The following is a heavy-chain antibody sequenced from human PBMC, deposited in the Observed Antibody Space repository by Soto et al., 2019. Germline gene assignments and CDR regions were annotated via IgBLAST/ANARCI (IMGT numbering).Heavy chain of an antibody. CDR1: GFTFSSYA. CDR3: AKCSGGSCYSFLDY. J-gene: IGHJ4*02. Sequence: LRLSCAASGFTFSSYAMTWVRQAPGKGPQWLSAISGSGNTTYYADSVKGRFTISRDNSKNTLYLQMNSLRAEDTAVYYCAKCSGGSCYSFLDYWGQGTLVTVSS. V-gene: IGHV3-23*01. CDR2: ISGSGNTT. D-gene: IGHD2-15*01.